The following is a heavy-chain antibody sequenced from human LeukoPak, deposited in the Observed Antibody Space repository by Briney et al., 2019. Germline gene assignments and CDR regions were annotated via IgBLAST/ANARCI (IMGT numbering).Heavy chain of an antibody. V-gene: IGHV3-49*04. CDR1: GFTFGDYA. Sequence: GGSLRLSCTASGFTFGDYAMSWVRQAPGEGLEWVGFIRSKAYGGTTEYAASVKGRFTISRDDSKSIAYLQMNSLNTDGTAVYYCTTYEWLVGEYFDYWGQGTLVTVSS. J-gene: IGHJ4*02. CDR2: IRSKAYGGTT. CDR3: TTYEWLVGEYFDY. D-gene: IGHD6-19*01.